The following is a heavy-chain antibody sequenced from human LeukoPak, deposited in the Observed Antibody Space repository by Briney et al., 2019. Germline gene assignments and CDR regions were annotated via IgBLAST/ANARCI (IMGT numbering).Heavy chain of an antibody. CDR2: IYYGGST. J-gene: IGHJ5*02. D-gene: IGHD3-10*01. CDR3: ARGGGSGRGNWFDP. Sequence: PSETLSLTCTVSGGSISTSSYYWGWIRQPPGKGLEWLGSIYYGGSTYYNPSLKSRVTISVDTSKSQFSLKLTSVTAADTAVYYCARGGGSGRGNWFDPWGQGRLVIVSS. V-gene: IGHV4-39*07. CDR1: GGSISTSSYY.